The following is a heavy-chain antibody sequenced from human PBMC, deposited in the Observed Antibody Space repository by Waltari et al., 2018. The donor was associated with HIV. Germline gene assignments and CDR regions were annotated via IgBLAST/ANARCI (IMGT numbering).Heavy chain of an antibody. CDR2: INSDGSST. D-gene: IGHD1-26*01. CDR1: GFTFRGYW. CDR3: ARARYSGSS. J-gene: IGHJ4*02. V-gene: IGHV3-74*01. Sequence: VQLVDSGGGSVQPGGPRRLSCAAPGFTFRGYWLPWVRQAPGKGLVWVSRINSDGSSTSYADSVKGRFTISRDNAKNTLYLQMNSLRAEDTAVYYCARARYSGSSWGQGTLVTVSS.